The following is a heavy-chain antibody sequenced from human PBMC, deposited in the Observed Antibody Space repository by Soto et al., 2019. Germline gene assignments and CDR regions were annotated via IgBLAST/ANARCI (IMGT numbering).Heavy chain of an antibody. CDR3: GRGSHYDHSMDV. CDR2: IYYSGAT. V-gene: IGHV4-61*01. CDR1: GGSVSSGSYY. Sequence: QVQLQESGPGLVKPSENLSLTCTVSGGSVSSGSYYWSWIRQPPGKGLEWIGHIYYSGATNYNPSLTSRVTISVDTSKNQFSLRLSSVTAADTAVYHCGRGSHYDHSMDVWGQGTTVIVS. J-gene: IGHJ6*02.